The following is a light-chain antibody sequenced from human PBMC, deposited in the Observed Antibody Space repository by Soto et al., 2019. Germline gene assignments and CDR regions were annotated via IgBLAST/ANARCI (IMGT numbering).Light chain of an antibody. V-gene: IGLV2-14*01. CDR3: SSYTSSSTWV. CDR1: SSDVGAYNY. J-gene: IGLJ3*02. CDR2: EVR. Sequence: QSVLTQPPSASGSPGQSVTISCTGTSSDVGAYNYVSWYQQHPGKAPKLMIYEVRNRPSGVSDRFSGSRSGNTASLTISGLQAEDESDYYCSSYTSSSTWVFGGGTKLTVL.